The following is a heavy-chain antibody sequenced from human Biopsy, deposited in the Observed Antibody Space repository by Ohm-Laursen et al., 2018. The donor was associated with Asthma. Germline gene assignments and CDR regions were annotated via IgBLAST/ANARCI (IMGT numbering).Heavy chain of an antibody. V-gene: IGHV4-61*01. CDR1: GGSISNSNYY. CDR2: VYYSGST. J-gene: IGHJ6*02. Sequence: PSQTLSLTWPVSGGSISNSNYYWSWIRQPPGKGLESIGHVYYSGSTNYNPSLKSRVTISIDASKNQFSLKLTSVTAADTAVYYCVRQSGYRSGWPKLLFVYYGMDVWGPGTTVTVSS. CDR3: VRQSGYRSGWPKLLFVYYGMDV. D-gene: IGHD6-19*01.